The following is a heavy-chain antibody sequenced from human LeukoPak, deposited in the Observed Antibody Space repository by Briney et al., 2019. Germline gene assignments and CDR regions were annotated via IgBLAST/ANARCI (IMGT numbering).Heavy chain of an antibody. CDR1: GFTFSSYW. CDR2: ISSSGSTI. J-gene: IGHJ4*02. D-gene: IGHD1-1*01. Sequence: GGSLRLSCAASGFTFSSYWMSWVRQAPGKGLEWVSYISSSGSTIYYADSVKGRFTISRDNAKNSLYLQMNSLTAEDTAIYYCAKATGTLGNWGQGTLVTVSS. V-gene: IGHV3-48*04. CDR3: AKATGTLGN.